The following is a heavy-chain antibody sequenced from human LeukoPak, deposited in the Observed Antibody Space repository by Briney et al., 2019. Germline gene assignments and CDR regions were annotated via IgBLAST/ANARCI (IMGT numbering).Heavy chain of an antibody. D-gene: IGHD1-26*01. J-gene: IGHJ4*02. V-gene: IGHV3-66*01. CDR1: GFTFSSYA. CDR3: ARERYSGSYYDY. CDR2: IYSGGST. Sequence: GGSLRLSCAASGFTFSSYAMSWVRQAPGKGLEWVSVIYSGGSTYYADSVKGRFTISRDNSKNTLYLQMNSLRAEDTAVYYCARERYSGSYYDYWGQGTLVTVSS.